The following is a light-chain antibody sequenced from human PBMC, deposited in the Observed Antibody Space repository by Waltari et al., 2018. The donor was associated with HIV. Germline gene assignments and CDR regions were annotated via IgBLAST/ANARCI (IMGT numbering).Light chain of an antibody. Sequence: SNDLTQSSSVSVSPGQTARITCSGDALSKQYSYWYQPQPGQDPLLLIYKDTERPAEIPERFAGSSSGTTATLTSTGVQPEDEADYYCQSADISGTHLFVFAAGTKVTVL. CDR2: KDT. CDR3: QSADISGTHLFV. V-gene: IGLV3-25*03. CDR1: ALSKQY. J-gene: IGLJ1*01.